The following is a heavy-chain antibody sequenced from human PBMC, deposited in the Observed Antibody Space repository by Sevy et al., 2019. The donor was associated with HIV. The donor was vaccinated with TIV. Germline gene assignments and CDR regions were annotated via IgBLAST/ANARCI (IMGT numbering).Heavy chain of an antibody. CDR2: ITAYNGNT. D-gene: IGHD6-6*01. Sequence: ASVKVSCKASGYTFSSYGISWVRQAPGHGLEWMGWITAYNGNTNYAQKLQGRVTMTTDTSTSTAYMELRSLRSDDTAVYYCATDSSSSYYYYGMDVWGQGTTVTVSS. CDR3: ATDSSSSYYYYGMDV. V-gene: IGHV1-18*01. CDR1: GYTFSSYG. J-gene: IGHJ6*02.